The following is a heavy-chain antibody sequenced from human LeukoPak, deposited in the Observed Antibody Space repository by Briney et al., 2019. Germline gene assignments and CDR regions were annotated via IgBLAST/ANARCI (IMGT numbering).Heavy chain of an antibody. CDR2: ISYSGFT. D-gene: IGHD2-8*02. V-gene: IGHV4-59*08. CDR3: AGHHPRNTVDF. Sequence: SETLSLTCTVSAGSISSYQWSWIRQPPGKGLEWIGYISYSGFTNYNPSLKSRVTISLDTSKNQFSLKPTSVTAADTAVYYCAGHHPRNTVDFWGQGTLFTVSS. CDR1: AGSISSYQ. J-gene: IGHJ4*02.